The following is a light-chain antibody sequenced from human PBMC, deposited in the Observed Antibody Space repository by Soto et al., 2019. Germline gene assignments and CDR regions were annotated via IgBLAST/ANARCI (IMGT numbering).Light chain of an antibody. CDR1: QSVSSSY. V-gene: IGKV3-20*01. Sequence: EIVLTQSPGTLSLSPGERATLSCRASQSVSSSYLAWYQQKHGQAPRLLIYGASSRATGIPDRFSGSVSGTDFTLTISRLEPEDFAVYYCQQYGSSPRTFGQGTKVEIK. CDR3: QQYGSSPRT. J-gene: IGKJ1*01. CDR2: GAS.